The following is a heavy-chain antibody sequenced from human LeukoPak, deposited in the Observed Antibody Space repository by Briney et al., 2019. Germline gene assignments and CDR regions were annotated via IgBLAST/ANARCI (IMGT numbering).Heavy chain of an antibody. J-gene: IGHJ4*02. CDR2: IYYSGST. V-gene: IGHV4-39*01. Sequence: SETLSLTCTVSGGSISSSSYYWGWIRQPPGKGLEWIGSIYYSGSTYYNPSLKSRVTISVDTSKNQFSLKLSSVTAADTAAYYCARQASDYMDYWGQGTLVTVSS. D-gene: IGHD1-26*01. CDR3: ARQASDYMDY. CDR1: GGSISSSSYY.